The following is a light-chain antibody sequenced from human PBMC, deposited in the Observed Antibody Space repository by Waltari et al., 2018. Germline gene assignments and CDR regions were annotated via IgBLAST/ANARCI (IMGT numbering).Light chain of an antibody. CDR1: SSNIGSNT. CDR2: SNN. CDR3: AAWDDSLNLWV. Sequence: QSVLTQPPSASGTPGQRVTISCSGSSSNIGSNTVNWYQQLPGTAPKLLSYSNNQRPSGVPDRFSGSKSGTSASLAISGLQSEDEADYYCAAWDDSLNLWVFGGGTKLTVL. J-gene: IGLJ3*02. V-gene: IGLV1-44*01.